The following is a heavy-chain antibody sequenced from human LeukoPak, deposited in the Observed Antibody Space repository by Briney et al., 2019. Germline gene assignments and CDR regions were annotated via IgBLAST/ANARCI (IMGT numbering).Heavy chain of an antibody. D-gene: IGHD5-12*01. V-gene: IGHV3-48*04. CDR1: GLTFSSSS. Sequence: GGSLRLSCAASGLTFSSSSMTWVRQAPGEGLEWVSSISSSGSTIYSADSVKGRFTISRDNAKNSLYLQMNSLRAEDTAVYYCARDWSGYAPFDYWGQGTLVTVSS. CDR2: ISSSGSTI. CDR3: ARDWSGYAPFDY. J-gene: IGHJ4*02.